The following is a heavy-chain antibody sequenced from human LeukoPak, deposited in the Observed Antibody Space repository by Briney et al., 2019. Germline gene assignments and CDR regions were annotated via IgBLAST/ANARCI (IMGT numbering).Heavy chain of an antibody. CDR1: GFSFSTYG. D-gene: IGHD3-22*01. CDR2: ISGNSKTI. Sequence: GGSLRLSCAASGFSFSTYGMNWVRQAPGKGLEWVSYISGNSKTIYYADSVKGRFTISRDNAKNSLYLQMNSLRDEDTAVYYCARDYRYYDSSGYYSFDYWGQGALVSVSS. CDR3: ARDYRYYDSSGYYSFDY. V-gene: IGHV3-48*02. J-gene: IGHJ4*02.